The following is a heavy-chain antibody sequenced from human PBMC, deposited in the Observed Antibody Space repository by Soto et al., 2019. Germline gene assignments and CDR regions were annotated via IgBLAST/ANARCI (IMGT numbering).Heavy chain of an antibody. Sequence: QVQLVQSGAEVKKPGSSVKVSCKASGGTFSSYTISWVRQAPGQGLEWRGRIIPILGIANYAQKCQGRVTITEDKSPSTAYMELSSLRSEDTAVYYCARDRHGDYDYWGQGTLVTVSS. CDR1: GGTFSSYT. V-gene: IGHV1-69*08. J-gene: IGHJ4*02. CDR2: IIPILGIA. CDR3: ARDRHGDYDY. D-gene: IGHD4-17*01.